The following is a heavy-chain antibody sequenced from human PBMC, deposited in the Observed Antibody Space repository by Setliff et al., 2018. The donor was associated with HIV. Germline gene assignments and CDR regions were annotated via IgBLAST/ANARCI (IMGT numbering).Heavy chain of an antibody. CDR3: AKGYTWSVVGALDV. J-gene: IGHJ3*01. CDR2: ISPHNGNT. D-gene: IGHD1-1*01. V-gene: IGHV1-18*01. Sequence: GASVKVSSKASGYIFTNQYITWVRQAPGQGLEWMGWISPHNGNTKYGEKFQARVTMTADTSTTAAYMELRSLTSDDTAMYYCAKGYTWSVVGALDVWGQGTRVTVSS. CDR1: GYIFTNQY.